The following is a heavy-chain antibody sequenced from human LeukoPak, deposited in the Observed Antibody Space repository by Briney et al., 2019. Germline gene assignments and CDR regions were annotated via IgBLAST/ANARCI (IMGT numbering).Heavy chain of an antibody. Sequence: GGSLRLSCAASGFTFSSYAMHWVRQAPGKGLEYVSAISSNGGSTYYANSVKGRFTISRDNSKNTLYLQMGSLRAEDMAVYYCAKVGYTSYYYYGMDVWGQGTTVTVSS. CDR3: AKVGYTSYYYYGMDV. V-gene: IGHV3-64*01. D-gene: IGHD6-13*01. CDR1: GFTFSSYA. J-gene: IGHJ6*02. CDR2: ISSNGGST.